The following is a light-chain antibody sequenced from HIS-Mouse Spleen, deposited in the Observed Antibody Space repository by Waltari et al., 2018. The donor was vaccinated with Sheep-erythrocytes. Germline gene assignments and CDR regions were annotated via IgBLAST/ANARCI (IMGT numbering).Light chain of an antibody. J-gene: IGLJ1*01. CDR3: CSYAGSYNHV. CDR2: DVS. Sequence: QSALTQPRSVSGSPGQSVTISCTGTSSAVGGYNYAPWYQQHPGKAPKLMIYDVSKRPSGVPDRFSGSKSGNTASLTISGLQAEDEADYYCCSYAGSYNHVFATGTKVTVL. V-gene: IGLV2-11*01. CDR1: SSAVGGYNY.